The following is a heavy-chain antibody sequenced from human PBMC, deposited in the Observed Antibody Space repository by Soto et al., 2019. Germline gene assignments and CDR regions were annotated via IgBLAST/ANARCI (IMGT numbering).Heavy chain of an antibody. D-gene: IGHD1-1*01. Sequence: GESLKISCKGSGYSFTSYWISWVRQMPGKGLEWMGRIDPSDSYTNYSPSFQGHVTISADKSISTAYLQWSSLKASDNAMYYCARQSYRGDGYNYYFDYWDQGTLVTVSS. CDR3: ARQSYRGDGYNYYFDY. CDR1: GYSFTSYW. J-gene: IGHJ4*02. V-gene: IGHV5-10-1*01. CDR2: IDPSDSYT.